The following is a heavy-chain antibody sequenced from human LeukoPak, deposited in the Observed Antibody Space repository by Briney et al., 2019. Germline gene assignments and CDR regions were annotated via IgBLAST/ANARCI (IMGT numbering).Heavy chain of an antibody. CDR1: GFTFTTYW. J-gene: IGHJ4*02. CDR3: AREFVYYDILTGYLYYFDY. D-gene: IGHD3-9*01. CDR2: INSDGSIT. Sequence: PGGSLRLSCAASGFTFTTYWMHWVRQAPGKGLVWVSHINSDGSITSYADSVKGRFTISRDNAKNTLYLQMNSLRAEDTAVYYCAREFVYYDILTGYLYYFDYWGQGTLVTVSS. V-gene: IGHV3-74*01.